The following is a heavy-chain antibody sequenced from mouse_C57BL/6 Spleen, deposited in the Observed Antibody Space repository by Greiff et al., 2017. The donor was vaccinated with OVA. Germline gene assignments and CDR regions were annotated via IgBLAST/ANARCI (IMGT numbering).Heavy chain of an antibody. CDR2: ISYSGST. CDR1: GYSITSGYD. V-gene: IGHV3-1*01. J-gene: IGHJ1*03. D-gene: IGHD1-1*01. CDR3: ARNYGSSYVGYFDV. Sequence: VQLQQSGPGMVKPSQSLSLTCTVTGYSITSGYDWHWIRHFPGNKLEWMGYISYSGSTNYNPSLKSRISITHDTSKNHFFLKLNSVTTEDTATYYCARNYGSSYVGYFDVWGTGTTVTVSS.